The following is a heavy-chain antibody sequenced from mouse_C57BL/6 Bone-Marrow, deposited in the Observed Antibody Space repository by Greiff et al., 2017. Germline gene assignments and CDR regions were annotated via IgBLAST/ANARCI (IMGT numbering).Heavy chain of an antibody. V-gene: IGHV5-17*01. CDR2: ISSGSSTI. D-gene: IGHD1-1*01. CDR3: VITTVVADY. Sequence: EVMLVESGGGLVKPGGSLKLSCAASGFTFSDYGMHWVRQAPEKGLEWVGYISSGSSTIYYADTVKGRVTISRDNAKNTLFLQMASLRSEDTAMYYCVITTVVADYWGQGTTLTVSS. J-gene: IGHJ2*01. CDR1: GFTFSDYG.